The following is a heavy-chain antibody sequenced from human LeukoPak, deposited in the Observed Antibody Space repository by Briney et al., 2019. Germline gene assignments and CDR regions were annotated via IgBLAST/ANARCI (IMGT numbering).Heavy chain of an antibody. CDR2: IKQDGSEK. J-gene: IGHJ6*02. Sequence: GGSLRLSCAASGFTFSSYWMSWVRQAPGKGLEGVANIKQDGSEKYYVDPVKGRFTISRDNAKNSLYLQMTSLRAEDTAVYYCARDRPAATYYYYSGMDVWGQGTTVTVSS. D-gene: IGHD2-2*01. CDR1: GFTFSSYW. V-gene: IGHV3-7*01. CDR3: ARDRPAATYYYYSGMDV.